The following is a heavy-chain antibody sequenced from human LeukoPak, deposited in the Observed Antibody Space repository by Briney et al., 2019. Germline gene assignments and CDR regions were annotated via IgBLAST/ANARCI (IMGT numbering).Heavy chain of an antibody. Sequence: GGSLRLSCAASGFSFSSYGVHWVRQAPGKGLEWVANIKQDGSEKYYVDSVKGRFTISRDNAKNSLYLQMNSLRAEDTAVYYCAKYGSGSYLDYWGQGTLVTVSS. D-gene: IGHD3-10*01. J-gene: IGHJ4*02. CDR2: IKQDGSEK. V-gene: IGHV3-7*05. CDR3: AKYGSGSYLDY. CDR1: GFSFSSYG.